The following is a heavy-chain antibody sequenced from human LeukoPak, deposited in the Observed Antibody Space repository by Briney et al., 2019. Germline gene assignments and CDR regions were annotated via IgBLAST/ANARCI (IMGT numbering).Heavy chain of an antibody. Sequence: VASVTVSCKASGYTFTGYYMHWVRQAPGQGLEWMGRINPNSGGTNYAQKFQGRVTMTRDTSISTAYMELSRLRSDDTAVYYCARVSAVPAYFDYWGQGTLVTVSS. CDR1: GYTFTGYY. CDR3: ARVSAVPAYFDY. V-gene: IGHV1-2*06. D-gene: IGHD6-19*01. CDR2: INPNSGGT. J-gene: IGHJ4*02.